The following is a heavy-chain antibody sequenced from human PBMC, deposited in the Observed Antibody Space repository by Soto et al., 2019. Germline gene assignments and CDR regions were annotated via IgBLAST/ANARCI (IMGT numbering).Heavy chain of an antibody. V-gene: IGHV1-8*01. D-gene: IGHD6-6*01. CDR1: GYTFSSHD. CDR3: ARVSSIAARRSFDS. Sequence: GASVKVSCKASGYTFSSHDINWVRQATGQDLEWMGWLNPHRGSTAYAHKFQGRVTMTWDASINTAYLELSSLRSEDTAMYYCARVSSIAARRSFDSWGQGTLVTVSS. J-gene: IGHJ4*02. CDR2: LNPHRGST.